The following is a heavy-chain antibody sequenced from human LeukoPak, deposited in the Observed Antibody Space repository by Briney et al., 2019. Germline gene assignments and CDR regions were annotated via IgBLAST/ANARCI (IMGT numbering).Heavy chain of an antibody. CDR3: ARAHWNYVSHYYYYMDV. CDR2: IYYSGST. D-gene: IGHD1-7*01. Sequence: SETLSLTCTVSGGSISSSSYYWGWIRQPPGKGLEWIGSIYYSGSTYYNPSLKSRVTISVDTSKNQFSLKLSSVTAADTAVYYCARAHWNYVSHYYYYMDVWGKGTTVTVSS. CDR1: GGSISSSSYY. V-gene: IGHV4-39*07. J-gene: IGHJ6*03.